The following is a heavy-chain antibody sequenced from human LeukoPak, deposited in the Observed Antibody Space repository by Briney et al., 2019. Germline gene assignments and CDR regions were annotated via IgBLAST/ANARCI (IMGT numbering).Heavy chain of an antibody. V-gene: IGHV4-34*01. CDR2: INHSGST. CDR3: ARGLSGWYEGGHLTGKNDY. Sequence: SETLSLTCAVYGGSFSGYYWSWIRQPPGKGLEWIGEINHSGSTNYNPSLKSRVTTSVDTSKNQFSLKLSSVTAADTAVYYCARGLSGWYEGGHLTGKNDYWGQGTLVTVSS. CDR1: GGSFSGYY. J-gene: IGHJ4*02. D-gene: IGHD6-19*01.